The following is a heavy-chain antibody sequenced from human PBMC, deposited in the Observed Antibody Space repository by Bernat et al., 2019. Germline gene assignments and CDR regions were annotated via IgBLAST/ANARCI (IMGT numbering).Heavy chain of an antibody. J-gene: IGHJ4*02. CDR3: ARANSFGRVIGVSTGTDY. CDR2: ISNNGSTK. V-gene: IGHV3-11*01. Sequence: QVQLVESGGGLVKPGGSLRLSCAVSGFTFSDYDMSWIRQAPGKGLEWISCISNNGSTKYYTDSVKGRFTISRDNAKNSLYLQMNSLRADDTAVYFCARANSFGRVIGVSTGTDYWGQGTLVTVSS. D-gene: IGHD3-16*02. CDR1: GFTFSDYD.